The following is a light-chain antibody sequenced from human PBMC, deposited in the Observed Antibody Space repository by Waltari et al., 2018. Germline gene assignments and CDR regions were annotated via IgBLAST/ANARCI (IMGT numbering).Light chain of an antibody. V-gene: IGKV3-15*01. CDR1: QSVSTN. CDR3: QQYDNWPLT. J-gene: IGKJ1*01. CDR2: GAS. Sequence: EIVLTQSPATLSVSPGERATLSCRASQSVSTNLAWYQHKPGQAPRLLIYGASTRTTSLPARFSGSGSGTEFTLTISSLQSEDFAVYLCQQYDNWPLTFGQWTKVEI.